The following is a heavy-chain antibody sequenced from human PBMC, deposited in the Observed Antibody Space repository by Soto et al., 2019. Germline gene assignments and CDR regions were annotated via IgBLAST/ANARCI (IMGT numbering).Heavy chain of an antibody. CDR3: VREGGRIVGARPDY. D-gene: IGHD1-26*01. CDR1: GYTFTSYY. Sequence: QVQLVQSGAEVKKPGASVKVSCEASGYTFTSYYMHWVRQAPGQGLEWMGRFNARGGSTSYAQKFQGRVTMSGDTSTSTLYMELNSLTSEDTAVYFCVREGGRIVGARPDYWGQGTLVTVSS. CDR2: FNARGGST. V-gene: IGHV1-46*01. J-gene: IGHJ4*02.